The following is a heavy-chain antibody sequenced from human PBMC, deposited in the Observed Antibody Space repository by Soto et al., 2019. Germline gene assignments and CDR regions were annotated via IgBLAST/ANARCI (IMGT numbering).Heavy chain of an antibody. CDR1: GGTFSSYA. CDR3: AAPYGSGSYYNGFDY. D-gene: IGHD3-10*01. V-gene: IGHV1-69*12. J-gene: IGHJ4*02. CDR2: IIPIFGTA. Sequence: QVQLVQSGAEVKKPGSSVKVSCKASGGTFSSYAISWVRQAPGQGLEWMGGIIPIFGTANYAQKFQGRVRITADEPTSTAYMELSSLRSEDTAVYYCAAPYGSGSYYNGFDYWGQGTLVTVSS.